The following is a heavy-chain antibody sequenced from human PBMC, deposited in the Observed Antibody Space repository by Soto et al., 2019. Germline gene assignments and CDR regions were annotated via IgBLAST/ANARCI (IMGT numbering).Heavy chain of an antibody. CDR1: GYSISSGYY. CDR2: IYHSGST. Sequence: SQTLSLTCTVSGYSISSGYYWGWIRQPPGKGLEWIGSIYHSGSTYYNPSLKSRVTISVDTSKNQFSLKLSSVTAADTAVYYCARGDSSNLIFDYWGQGTLVTVSS. V-gene: IGHV4-38-2*02. J-gene: IGHJ4*02. CDR3: ARGDSSNLIFDY. D-gene: IGHD6-13*01.